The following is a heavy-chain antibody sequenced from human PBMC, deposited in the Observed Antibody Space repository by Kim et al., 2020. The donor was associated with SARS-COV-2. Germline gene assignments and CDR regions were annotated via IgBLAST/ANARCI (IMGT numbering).Heavy chain of an antibody. V-gene: IGHV6-1*01. D-gene: IGHD1-1*01. CDR3: TRDDITTWNLN. CDR2: TYYRSKWYN. Sequence: SQTLSLTCSISVDTVSNNNAAWDCIRQSPSRGLEWLGRTYYRSKWYNDYAVSVKSRITINPDTSKNQFSLQLPSVTPEDTALYYCTRDDITTWNLNWGQ. CDR1: VDTVSNNNAA. J-gene: IGHJ1*01.